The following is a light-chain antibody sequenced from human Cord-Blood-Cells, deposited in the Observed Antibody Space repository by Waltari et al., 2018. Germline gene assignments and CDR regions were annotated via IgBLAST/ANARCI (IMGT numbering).Light chain of an antibody. V-gene: IGLV2-14*01. CDR3: SSYTSSSTYV. CDR1: RGDVGGTNY. Sequence: HSALTQPASVPGSPATANTTSCTGTRGDVGGTNYVSWYQQHPGKAPKLMIYEVSNRLSGVSNRFSGSKSGNTASLTISGLQAEDEADYYCSSYTSSSTYVFGTGTKVTVL. CDR2: EVS. J-gene: IGLJ1*01.